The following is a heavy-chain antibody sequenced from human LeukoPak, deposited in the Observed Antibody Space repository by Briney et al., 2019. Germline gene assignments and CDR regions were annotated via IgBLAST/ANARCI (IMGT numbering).Heavy chain of an antibody. D-gene: IGHD6-19*01. CDR2: VSYDGSNK. Sequence: GRSLRLSCAASGFTFSSYAMHWVRQAPGKGLEWVAVVSYDGSNKYYADSVKGRFTISRDNSKNTLYLQMNSLRAEDTAVYYCAKATPGSYYGMDVWGQGTTVTVSS. CDR1: GFTFSSYA. J-gene: IGHJ6*02. V-gene: IGHV3-30-3*01. CDR3: AKATPGSYYGMDV.